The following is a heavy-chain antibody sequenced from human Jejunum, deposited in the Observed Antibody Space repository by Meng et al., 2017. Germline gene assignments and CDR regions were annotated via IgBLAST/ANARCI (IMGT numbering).Heavy chain of an antibody. Sequence: GGSLRLSCEASGFTFSNYWMSWVRQAPGKGLEWVANIKPDGSQKDYVDSVKGRFAISRDNAKNSVYLQVSNLRAEDTAVYYCARFSRSIDSYWGQGTLVTVSS. CDR1: GFTFSNYW. CDR3: ARFSRSIDSY. CDR2: IKPDGSQK. V-gene: IGHV3-7*01. D-gene: IGHD3-3*02. J-gene: IGHJ4*02.